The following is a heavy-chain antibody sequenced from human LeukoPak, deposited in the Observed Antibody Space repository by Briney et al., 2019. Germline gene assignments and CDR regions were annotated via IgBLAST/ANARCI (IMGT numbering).Heavy chain of an antibody. CDR3: ARDRRAVAGRVRPGYYYYGMGV. CDR2: IRYDGSNK. J-gene: IGHJ6*02. D-gene: IGHD6-19*01. CDR1: GFTFSSYG. V-gene: IGHV3-30*02. Sequence: GGSLRLSCAASGFTFSSYGMHWVRQAPGKGLEWVAFIRYDGSNKYYADSVKGRFTISRDNAKDSLYLQMNSLRAEDTAVYYCARDRRAVAGRVRPGYYYYGMGVWGQGTTVTVSS.